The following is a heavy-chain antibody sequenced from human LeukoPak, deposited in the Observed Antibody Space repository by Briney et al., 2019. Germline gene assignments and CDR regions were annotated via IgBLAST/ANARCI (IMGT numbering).Heavy chain of an antibody. J-gene: IGHJ6*03. CDR2: IYPGDSDT. Sequence: GESLKISCKGSGYSLTSYWIGWVRQMPGKGLEGMGIIYPGDSDTRYSPSFQGQVTISADKSISTAYLQWSSLKASDTAMYYCARHRVDILTGYYFAHCMDVWGKGTTVTVSS. D-gene: IGHD3-9*01. CDR3: ARHRVDILTGYYFAHCMDV. V-gene: IGHV5-51*01. CDR1: GYSLTSYW.